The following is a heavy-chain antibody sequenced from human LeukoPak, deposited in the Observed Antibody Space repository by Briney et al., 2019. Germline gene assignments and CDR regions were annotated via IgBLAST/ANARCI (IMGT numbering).Heavy chain of an antibody. CDR2: ISSSGYVL. CDR1: GFTFSGFD. D-gene: IGHD6-6*01. Sequence: GGSLRLSCAASGFTFSGFDMNWVRQAPGRGLEWVSYISSSGYVLDYADSVKGRFTISRDNARNSLYLQMNSLRAEDTAVYYCAREGSSYAPSGPFYFDYWGQGILVTVSS. CDR3: AREGSSYAPSGPFYFDY. J-gene: IGHJ4*02. V-gene: IGHV3-48*03.